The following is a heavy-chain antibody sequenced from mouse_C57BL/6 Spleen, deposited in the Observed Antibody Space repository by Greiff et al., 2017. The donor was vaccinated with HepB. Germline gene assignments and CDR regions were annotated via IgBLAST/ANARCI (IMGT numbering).Heavy chain of an antibody. CDR1: GYTFTNYW. Sequence: VQLQQSGAELVRPGTSVKMSCKASGYTFTNYWIGWAKQRPGHGLEWIGDIYPGGGYTNYNEKFKGKATLTADKSSSTAYMQFSSLTSGDSAIYYCARSTTVKDYAMDYWGQGTSVTVSS. J-gene: IGHJ4*01. V-gene: IGHV1-63*01. CDR2: IYPGGGYT. D-gene: IGHD1-1*01. CDR3: ARSTTVKDYAMDY.